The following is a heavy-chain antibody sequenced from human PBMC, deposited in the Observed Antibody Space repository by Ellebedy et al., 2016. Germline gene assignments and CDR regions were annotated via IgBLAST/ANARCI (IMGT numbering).Heavy chain of an antibody. CDR2: IKQDGSEK. D-gene: IGHD3-16*01. J-gene: IGHJ4*02. Sequence: GESLKISXAASGFTFSSYWMSWVRQAPGKGLEWVANIKQDGSEKYYVDSVKGRFIISGDNTKNSLDLQLNSLRAEDTAVYYCAKVGRLERSFDYWGQGTLVTVSS. CDR1: GFTFSSYW. V-gene: IGHV3-7*02. CDR3: AKVGRLERSFDY.